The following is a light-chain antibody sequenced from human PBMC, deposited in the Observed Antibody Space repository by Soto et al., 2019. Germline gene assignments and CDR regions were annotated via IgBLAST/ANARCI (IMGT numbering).Light chain of an antibody. J-gene: IGKJ1*01. V-gene: IGKV1-5*03. CDR3: QHYNSYSEA. CDR2: KAS. Sequence: IQMTQSPSALSGSLGDSGTITCRASQTISSWLAWYQQKKGKAPKXLIYKASTLKSGVPSRFSGSVYGTEFNLTISSLQPDDFATYYCQHYNSYSEAFGQGTKVDIK. CDR1: QTISSW.